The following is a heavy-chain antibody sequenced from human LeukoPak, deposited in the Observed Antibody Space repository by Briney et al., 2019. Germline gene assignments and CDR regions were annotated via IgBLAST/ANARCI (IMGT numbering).Heavy chain of an antibody. V-gene: IGHV4-59*01. Sequence: SETLSLTCTISGGSISSYHWSWIRQPPGKGLEWIGYIYYSGSTNYNPSLKSRVTISVDTSKNQFSLKLSSVTAADTAVYYCARVRYSYGYNGLFDYWGQGALVTVSS. CDR1: GGSISSYH. D-gene: IGHD5-18*01. J-gene: IGHJ4*02. CDR2: IYYSGST. CDR3: ARVRYSYGYNGLFDY.